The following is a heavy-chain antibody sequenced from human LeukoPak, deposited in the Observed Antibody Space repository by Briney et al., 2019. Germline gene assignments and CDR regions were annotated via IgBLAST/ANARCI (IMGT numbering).Heavy chain of an antibody. CDR3: ARSATYYDFWSGFRWDY. Sequence: SETLSLTCTVSGYSISSGYYWGWIRQPPGKGLEWIGSIYYSGSTYYNPSLKSRVTISVDTSKNQFSLKLSSVTAADTAVYYCARSATYYDFWSGFRWDYWGQGTLVTVSS. CDR2: IYYSGST. CDR1: GYSISSGYY. D-gene: IGHD3-3*01. J-gene: IGHJ4*02. V-gene: IGHV4-38-2*02.